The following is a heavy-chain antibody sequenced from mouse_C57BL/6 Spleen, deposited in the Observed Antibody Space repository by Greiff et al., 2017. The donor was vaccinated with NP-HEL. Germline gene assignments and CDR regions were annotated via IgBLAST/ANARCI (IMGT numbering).Heavy chain of an antibody. Sequence: DVKLVESGGGLVKPGGSLKLSCAASGFTFSDYGMHWVRQAPEKGLEWVAYISSGSSTIYYADTVKGRFTISRDNAKNTLFMQMTSLRSEDTAMYYFSKKAPYGNSWYFDVWGTGTTVTVSS. D-gene: IGHD2-1*01. CDR2: ISSGSSTI. CDR1: GFTFSDYG. CDR3: SKKAPYGNSWYFDV. J-gene: IGHJ1*03. V-gene: IGHV5-17*01.